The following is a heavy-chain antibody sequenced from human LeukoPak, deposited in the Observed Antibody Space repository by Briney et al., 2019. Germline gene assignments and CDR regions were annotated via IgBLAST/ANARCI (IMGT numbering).Heavy chain of an antibody. V-gene: IGHV4-38-2*02. J-gene: IGHJ4*02. CDR1: GYSINSGFY. CDR3: ARDHMVRGVKRRWDY. CDR2: IYSTGNT. Sequence: PSETLSLTCGVSGYSINSGFYWGWIRQPPGRGLEWVATIYSTGNTYFNPSLKSRVTISVDTSKNQFSLKLSSVTAADTAVYYCARDHMVRGVKRRWDYWGQGTLVTVSS. D-gene: IGHD3-10*01.